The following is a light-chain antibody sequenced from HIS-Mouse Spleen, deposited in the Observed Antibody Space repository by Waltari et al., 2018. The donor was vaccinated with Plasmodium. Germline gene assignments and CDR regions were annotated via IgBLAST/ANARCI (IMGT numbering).Light chain of an antibody. CDR1: QSISSW. J-gene: IGKJ1*01. Sequence: DIQMTQSPSTLSASVGDRVTITCRASQSISSWLAWYQQKPGKAPKLLIYKASSLESGVPSRFSGRGSGTEFTLTISSLQPDDFATYYCQQYNSYQFGQGTKVEIK. V-gene: IGKV1-5*03. CDR2: KAS. CDR3: QQYNSYQ.